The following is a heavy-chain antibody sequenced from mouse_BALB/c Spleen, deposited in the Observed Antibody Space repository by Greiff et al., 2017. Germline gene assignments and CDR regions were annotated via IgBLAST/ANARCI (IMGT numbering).Heavy chain of an antibody. CDR2: INYSYNT. V-gene: IGHV3-2*02. CDR1: GYSITSDYA. J-gene: IGHJ3*01. CDR3: ARDYYGPFTY. Sequence: EVQRVESGPGLVKPSQSLSLTCTVTGYSITSDYAWNWIRQFPGNKLEWMGYINYSYNTSYNPSLKSRISITRDTSKNQFFLQLNSVTTEDTSTYYCARDYYGPFTYWGQGTLVTVSA. D-gene: IGHD1-1*01.